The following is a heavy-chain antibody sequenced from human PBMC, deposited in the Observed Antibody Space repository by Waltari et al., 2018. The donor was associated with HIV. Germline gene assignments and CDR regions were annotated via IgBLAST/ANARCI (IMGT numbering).Heavy chain of an antibody. J-gene: IGHJ4*02. D-gene: IGHD3-22*01. CDR2: IWYDGDNK. Sequence: QVQLVESGGGVVQPGRSLRLSCAASGFTFSNFAMHWVRQAPGKGLDWVAVIWYDGDNKYYADSVKGRFTISRDNSKNTLYLQMNSLRVEDTAVYYCARGGYYYDISGYYHYWGQGTLVTVSS. V-gene: IGHV3-33*01. CDR3: ARGGYYYDISGYYHY. CDR1: GFTFSNFA.